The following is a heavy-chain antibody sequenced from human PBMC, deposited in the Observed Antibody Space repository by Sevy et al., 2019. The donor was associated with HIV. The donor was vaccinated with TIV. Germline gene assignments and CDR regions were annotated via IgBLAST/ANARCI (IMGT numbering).Heavy chain of an antibody. CDR2: IVFYNGNI. CDR1: GYTFSSYG. Sequence: ASVKVSCKASGYTFSSYGISWVRQAPGQGLEWMGWIVFYNGNIRYAQNLQDRVTMTTDTSTSTAYMELRSMRSDDTAAYYCARISTVRGKFNWFDPWGQGTLVTVSS. V-gene: IGHV1-18*01. D-gene: IGHD3-10*01. J-gene: IGHJ5*02. CDR3: ARISTVRGKFNWFDP.